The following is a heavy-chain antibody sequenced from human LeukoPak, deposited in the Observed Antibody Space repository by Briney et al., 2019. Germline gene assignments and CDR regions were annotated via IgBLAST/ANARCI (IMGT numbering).Heavy chain of an antibody. V-gene: IGHV3-53*01. CDR1: GFTVSSNY. Sequence: PGGSLRLSCAASGFTVSSNYMSWVRQAPGKGLEWVSVIYSGGSTYYADSVKGRFTISRDNSKNTLYLQMNSLRAEDTAVYYCAKALDYSAFNWGQGTWSPSPQ. D-gene: IGHD2-15*01. J-gene: IGHJ1*01. CDR2: IYSGGST. CDR3: AKALDYSAFN.